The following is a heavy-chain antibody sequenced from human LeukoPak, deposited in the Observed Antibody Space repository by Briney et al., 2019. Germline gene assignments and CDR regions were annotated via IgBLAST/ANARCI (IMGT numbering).Heavy chain of an antibody. J-gene: IGHJ4*02. CDR1: GGSISSYY. CDR2: IYHSGST. CDR3: AKSGGYGLIDY. Sequence: SETLSLTCTVSGGSISSYYWSWIRQPPGKGLEWIGYIYHSGSTNYNPSLKSRVTISVDTSKNQFSLKLNSVTAADTAMYYCAKSGGYGLIDYWGQGTLVTVSS. D-gene: IGHD1-26*01. V-gene: IGHV4-59*08.